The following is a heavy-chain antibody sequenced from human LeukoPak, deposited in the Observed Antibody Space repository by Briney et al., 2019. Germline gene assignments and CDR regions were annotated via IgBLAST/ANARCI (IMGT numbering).Heavy chain of an antibody. J-gene: IGHJ5*02. V-gene: IGHV3-21*01. D-gene: IGHD1-26*01. CDR1: GFTFSSYS. CDR2: ISSSSSYI. CDR3: ASAPLGSTRP. Sequence: PGGSLRLSCAASGFTFSSYSMNWVRQAPGKGLEWVSSISSSSSYIYYADSLKGRFTISRDNAKSSLYLQMNSLRAEDTAVYYCASAPLGSTRPWGQGTLVTVSS.